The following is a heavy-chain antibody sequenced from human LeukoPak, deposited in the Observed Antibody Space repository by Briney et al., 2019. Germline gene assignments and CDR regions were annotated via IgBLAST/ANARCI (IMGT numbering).Heavy chain of an antibody. CDR1: GFTFSSYS. CDR3: VRALSGTDDY. V-gene: IGHV3-21*01. CDR2: ISSSSSYI. J-gene: IGHJ4*02. D-gene: IGHD3-3*01. Sequence: GGSLRLSCAASGFTFSSYSMNWVRQAPGKGLEWVSSISSSSSYIYYADSVRGRFTISRDNAKNTLYLQMNSLRADDTAVYYCVRALSGTDDYWGQGTLVTVSS.